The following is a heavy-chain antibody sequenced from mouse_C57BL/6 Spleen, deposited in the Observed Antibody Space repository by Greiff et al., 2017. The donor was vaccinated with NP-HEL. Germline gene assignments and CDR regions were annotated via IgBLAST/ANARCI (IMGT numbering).Heavy chain of an antibody. V-gene: IGHV1-80*01. D-gene: IGHD4-1*01. CDR2: LYPGDGAT. Sequence: VQLQQSGAELVKPGASVKISCKASGYAFSSYWMNWVKQRPGKGLEWIGQLYPGDGATNYNGKFKGKATLTADKTSSTAYMQLSSLTSEDAAVYVCAREGLGLPDYWGKGTTLTVSS. CDR1: GYAFSSYW. J-gene: IGHJ2*01. CDR3: AREGLGLPDY.